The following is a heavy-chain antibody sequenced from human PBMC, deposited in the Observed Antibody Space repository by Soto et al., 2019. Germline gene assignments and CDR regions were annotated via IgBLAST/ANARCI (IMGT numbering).Heavy chain of an antibody. CDR2: IYYSGST. CDR1: GGSISSGGYY. CDR3: AREHYYGSGPLNWFDP. Sequence: SETLSLTCTVSGGSISSGGYYWSWIRQHPGKGLEWIGYIYYSGSTYYNPSLKSRVTISVDTSKNQFSLKLSSVTAADTAVYYCAREHYYGSGPLNWFDPWGQGTLVTVSS. J-gene: IGHJ5*02. D-gene: IGHD3-10*01. V-gene: IGHV4-31*03.